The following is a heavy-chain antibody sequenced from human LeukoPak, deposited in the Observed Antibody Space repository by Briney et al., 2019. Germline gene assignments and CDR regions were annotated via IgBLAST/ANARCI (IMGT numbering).Heavy chain of an antibody. CDR3: ASDRPIFGVVMIDY. Sequence: PGGSLRLSCAVSVFTSDDYGMSWVRQAPGKGLEWVTGINWNGGSTGYADYVKFRFTISRHNAKNSLYLQMNSLRAEDTALYYCASDRPIFGVVMIDYWGQGTLVTVSS. V-gene: IGHV3-20*04. D-gene: IGHD3-3*01. CDR2: INWNGGST. J-gene: IGHJ4*02. CDR1: VFTSDDYG.